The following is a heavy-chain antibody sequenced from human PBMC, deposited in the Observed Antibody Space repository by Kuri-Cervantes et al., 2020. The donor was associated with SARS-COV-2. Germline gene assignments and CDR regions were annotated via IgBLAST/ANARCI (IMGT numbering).Heavy chain of an antibody. CDR3: ASASTSFDD. CDR2: IYYDGST. Sequence: GSLRLSCTVSGGSISSYYWSWIRQPPGKGLEWIGHIYYDGSTNYKTSLKGRVTISLDTSKNQFSLKVDSVTAADTAVYYRASASTSFDDWGHGTLVTVSS. CDR1: GGSISSYY. J-gene: IGHJ4*01. V-gene: IGHV4-59*01.